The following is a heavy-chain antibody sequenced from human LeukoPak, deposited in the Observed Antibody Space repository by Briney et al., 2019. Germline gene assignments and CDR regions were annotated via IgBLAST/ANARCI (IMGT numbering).Heavy chain of an antibody. CDR3: ASLIFGVVIGLFDY. CDR2: INPNSGGT. J-gene: IGHJ4*02. V-gene: IGHV1-2*02. D-gene: IGHD3-3*01. CDR1: GYTFTGYY. Sequence: ASVKVSCKASGYTFTGYYMHWVRQAPGQGLEWMGWINPNSGGTNYAQKFQGRVTMTRDTSISTAYMELSRLRSDDTAVYYCASLIFGVVIGLFDYWGQGTLVTVSS.